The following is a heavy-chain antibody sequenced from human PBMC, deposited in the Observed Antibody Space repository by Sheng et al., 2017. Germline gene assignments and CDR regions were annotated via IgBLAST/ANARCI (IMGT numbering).Heavy chain of an antibody. D-gene: IGHD6-13*01. CDR3: ARSSSWYYFDY. J-gene: IGHJ4*02. CDR2: IYHSGRT. Sequence: QVQLQESGPGLVKPSETLSLTCTVSGYSISTGYYWGWIRQPPGKGLEWIANIYHSGRTYYNPSLKSRVTISVDTSKNQFSLKLSSMTAADTAVYYCARSSSWYYFDYWGQGNAGHRLL. CDR1: GYSISTGYY. V-gene: IGHV4-38-2*02.